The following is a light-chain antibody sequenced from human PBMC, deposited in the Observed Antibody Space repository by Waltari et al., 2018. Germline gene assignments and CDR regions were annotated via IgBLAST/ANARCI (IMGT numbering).Light chain of an antibody. Sequence: QSVLTQPPSASGTPGQRVTISCSGSSSNIGSNYVYWYQQLPGTAPKLLSYRNNQRPSGVPARFSGPKSGTSASLAISGLRSEDEADYYCAAWDDSLSAWVFGGGTKLTVL. J-gene: IGLJ3*02. CDR3: AAWDDSLSAWV. V-gene: IGLV1-47*01. CDR1: SSNIGSNY. CDR2: RNN.